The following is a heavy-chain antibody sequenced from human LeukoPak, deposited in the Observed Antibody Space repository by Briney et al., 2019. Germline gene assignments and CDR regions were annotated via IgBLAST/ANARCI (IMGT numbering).Heavy chain of an antibody. Sequence: GGSLRLSCAASGFTFSSYAMRWVRQAPGMGLAWVSAISGSGGSTYYADSVKGRFTICRNTSKNTLYLQMNSLRAEDTAVYYCARGRYYDNSVYYYFDYWGQGTLVTVSS. V-gene: IGHV3-23*01. D-gene: IGHD3-22*01. CDR3: ARGRYYDNSVYYYFDY. CDR1: GFTFSSYA. CDR2: ISGSGGST. J-gene: IGHJ4*02.